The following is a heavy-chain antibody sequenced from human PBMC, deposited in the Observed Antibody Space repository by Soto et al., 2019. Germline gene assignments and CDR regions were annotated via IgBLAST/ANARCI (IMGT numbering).Heavy chain of an antibody. Sequence: EVQLVESGGGLVQPGGSLSLSCAASGFTFSSYWMSWFRQAPGKGLEWVANMKHDGSEKYYVDSVKGRFTISRENGNDSLSVQKNGLRAEDTAVYYCAPGSSARGGFACWGQGTLVTVCS. D-gene: IGHD6-19*01. CDR1: GFTFSSYW. CDR3: APGSSARGGFAC. J-gene: IGHJ4*02. V-gene: IGHV3-7*02. CDR2: MKHDGSEK.